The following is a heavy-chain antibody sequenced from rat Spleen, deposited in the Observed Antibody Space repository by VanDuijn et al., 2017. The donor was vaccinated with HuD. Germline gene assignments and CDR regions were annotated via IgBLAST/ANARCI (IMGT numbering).Heavy chain of an antibody. J-gene: IGHJ2*01. CDR3: SRGGQLRGLDY. D-gene: IGHD1-10*01. CDR1: GITFTNYW. V-gene: IGHV5-31*01. Sequence: EVQLVESGGGLVQPGGSLKLSCVASGITFTNYWMTWIRQAPGKGLEWIASITNTGGSTSYPDSVKGRFTISRHNAESTLYLQMNSLRSEDTATYYCSRGGQLRGLDYWGQGVMVTVSS. CDR2: ITNTGGST.